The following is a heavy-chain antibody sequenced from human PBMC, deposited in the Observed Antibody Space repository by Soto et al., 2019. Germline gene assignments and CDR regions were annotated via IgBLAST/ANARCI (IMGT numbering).Heavy chain of an antibody. CDR1: GYXFGSAW. Sequence: EXLKISYKSVGYXFGSAWLVWVRHKPGEGLELVGIIKPGTPDIRYSPSLRGQVTISADEGLSTAYLQWWSLKASDTAMYYCARQISHMCDFWGQGTLATVS. CDR2: IKPGTPDI. CDR3: ARQISHMCDF. J-gene: IGHJ4*02. D-gene: IGHD3-3*02. V-gene: IGHV5-51*01.